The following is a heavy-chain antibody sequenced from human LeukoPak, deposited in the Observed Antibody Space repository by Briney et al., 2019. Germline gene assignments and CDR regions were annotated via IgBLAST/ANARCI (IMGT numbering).Heavy chain of an antibody. V-gene: IGHV3-21*01. CDR1: GFTFSSYR. J-gene: IGHJ3*01. D-gene: IGHD4-17*01. Sequence: GGSLTLYCAASGFTFSSYRMMWVRQAPGKGLVWVSSISSSSSYIYYADSVKGRFTISRDNAKNSLYLHMHSLRAEDTAVYSWGRDKRGRYGDCPVLAFYFWGRGTIVTVSS. CDR3: GRDKRGRYGDCPVLAFYF. CDR2: ISSSSSYI.